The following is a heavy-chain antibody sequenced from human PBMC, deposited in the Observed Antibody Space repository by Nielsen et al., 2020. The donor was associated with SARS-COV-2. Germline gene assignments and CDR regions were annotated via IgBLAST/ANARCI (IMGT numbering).Heavy chain of an antibody. J-gene: IGHJ4*02. CDR3: ARENPIAAQFDY. V-gene: IGHV4-59*01. CDR1: GGPISSFY. Sequence: SDTLSSTFTAPGGPISSFYWSWSRQPPGKGLEWIAYIYYSGSTNYNPSLKSRVTISVDTSKNQFSLKLSSVTAADTAVYYCARENPIAAQFDYWGQGTLVTVSS. D-gene: IGHD6-13*01. CDR2: IYYSGST.